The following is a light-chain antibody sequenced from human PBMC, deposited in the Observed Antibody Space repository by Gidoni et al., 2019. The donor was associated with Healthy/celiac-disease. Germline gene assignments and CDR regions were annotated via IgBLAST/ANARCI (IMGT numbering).Light chain of an antibody. CDR3: QQRSNWPRST. CDR2: DAS. CDR1: QSVSSY. Sequence: EIVLIQSPAHLSLSPGERATLSCRASQSVSSYLAWYQQNPGQAPRRLIYDASNKATGIPARFSGSGSGTDFTLTISSLEPEDFAVYYCQQRSNWPRSTFGGGTKVEIK. J-gene: IGKJ4*01. V-gene: IGKV3-11*01.